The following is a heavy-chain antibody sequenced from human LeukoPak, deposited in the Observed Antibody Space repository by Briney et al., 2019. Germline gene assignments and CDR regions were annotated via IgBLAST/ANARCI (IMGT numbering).Heavy chain of an antibody. CDR3: VRGDYCSGGSCLLDY. CDR1: GGTFTSYA. Sequence: ASVKVSCKASGGTFTSYAISWVRQAPGQGLEWMGGIIPIFGTANYAQKFQGRVTITADESTSTAYMELSSLRSEDTAVYYCVRGDYCSGGSCLLDYWGQGTLVTVS. J-gene: IGHJ4*02. CDR2: IIPIFGTA. V-gene: IGHV1-69*13. D-gene: IGHD2-15*01.